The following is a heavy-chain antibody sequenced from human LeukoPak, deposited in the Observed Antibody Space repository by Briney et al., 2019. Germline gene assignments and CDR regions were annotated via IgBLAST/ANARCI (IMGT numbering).Heavy chain of an antibody. J-gene: IGHJ6*02. V-gene: IGHV3-23*01. CDR3: AKSSGGFPYGMDV. CDR2: KSGSGGST. Sequence: GGSLRLSCAASRFTFSSYAMSCVPQAPGKGLEWVSAKSGSGGSTYYADSVKGRFTISRDKSQNTLYLQMNSLRAQDCVVYCGAKSSGGFPYGMDVWGQGTTVTVSS. CDR1: RFTFSSYA. D-gene: IGHD3-10*01.